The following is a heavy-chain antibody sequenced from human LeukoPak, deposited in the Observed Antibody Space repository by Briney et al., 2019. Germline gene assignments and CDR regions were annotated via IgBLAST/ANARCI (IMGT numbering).Heavy chain of an antibody. J-gene: IGHJ4*02. CDR2: IHTNGKT. V-gene: IGHV3-53*01. Sequence: PGGSLRLSCAASGFIVNGKYMSWVRQAPGKGLEWVSGIHTNGKTYYADSVQGRFTISRDNSKNTLFLQMNTLRAEDTAVYYCATRIAAGGLFFFDYWGQGTLVTVSS. CDR1: GFIVNGKY. D-gene: IGHD6-13*01. CDR3: ATRIAAGGLFFFDY.